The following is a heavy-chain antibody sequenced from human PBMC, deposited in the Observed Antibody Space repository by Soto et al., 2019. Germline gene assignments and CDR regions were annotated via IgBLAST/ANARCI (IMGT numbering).Heavy chain of an antibody. CDR3: VRDRHGDY. CDR2: IDHDGPR. Sequence: EVQLVESGGGLVQPGGPLRLSCAGSGFTFSNYWMHWVRQAPGKGLEWVSRIDHDGPRDYADSVRGGFTISRDNAENTLYLQMNSLRPEDTAVYYCVRDRHGDYWGKGTVVTVSS. V-gene: IGHV3-74*01. CDR1: GFTFSNYW. J-gene: IGHJ4*02.